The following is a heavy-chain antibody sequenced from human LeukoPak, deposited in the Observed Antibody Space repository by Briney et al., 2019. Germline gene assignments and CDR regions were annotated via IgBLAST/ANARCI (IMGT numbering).Heavy chain of an antibody. CDR1: SGSISSGSYY. D-gene: IGHD6-6*01. CDR3: ARGYSSSSLKLDY. Sequence: SETLSLTCTVSSGSISSGSYYWSWIRQPAGKGLEWIGRIYTSGSTNYNPSLKSRVTISVDTSKNQFSLKLSSVTAADTAVYYCARGYSSSSLKLDYWGQGTLVTVSS. CDR2: IYTSGST. J-gene: IGHJ4*02. V-gene: IGHV4-61*02.